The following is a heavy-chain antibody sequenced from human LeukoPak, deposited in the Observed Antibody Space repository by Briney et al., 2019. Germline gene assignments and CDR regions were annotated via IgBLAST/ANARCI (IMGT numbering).Heavy chain of an antibody. CDR2: ISSSSSYI. CDR1: GFTFSSYS. D-gene: IGHD6-19*01. Sequence: GGSLRLSCAASGFTFSSYSMNWVRQAPGKGLEWVSSISSSSSYIYYADSVKGRFTISRDNAKNSLYLQMNSLRAEDTAVYYCASFGSGWSEFYFDYWGQGTLVTVSS. V-gene: IGHV3-21*01. CDR3: ASFGSGWSEFYFDY. J-gene: IGHJ4*02.